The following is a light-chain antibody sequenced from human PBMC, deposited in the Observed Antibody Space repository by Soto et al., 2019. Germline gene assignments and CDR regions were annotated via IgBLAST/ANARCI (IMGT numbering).Light chain of an antibody. CDR1: QSINNN. J-gene: IGKJ4*01. CDR2: GAS. CDR3: QQYNDWPLT. V-gene: IGKV3-15*01. Sequence: EIVMTQSPATLSVSPGERATLSCRASQSINNNLAWYQQKRGQGPRLLIYGASSRATGTPARLSGSASGTGFTLTISSLQSEDFAIYYCQQYNDWPLTFGGGTKVEIK.